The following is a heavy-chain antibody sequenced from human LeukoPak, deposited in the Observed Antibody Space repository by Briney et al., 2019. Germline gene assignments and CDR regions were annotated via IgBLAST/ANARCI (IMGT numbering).Heavy chain of an antibody. CDR2: IYTSGST. CDR1: GGSISSGSYY. CDR3: ASSPNCGGDSYTTFDY. J-gene: IGHJ4*02. V-gene: IGHV4-61*02. Sequence: SETLSLTCAVSGGSISSGSYYWSWIRQPAGKGLEWIGRIYTSGSTNYNPSLKSRVTISVDTSKNQFSLKLSSVTAADTAVYYCASSPNCGGDSYTTFDYWGQGTLVTVSS. D-gene: IGHD2-21*02.